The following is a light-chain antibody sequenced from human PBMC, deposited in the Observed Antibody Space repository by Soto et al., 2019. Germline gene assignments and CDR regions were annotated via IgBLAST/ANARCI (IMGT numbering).Light chain of an antibody. CDR1: SSNIGSNT. J-gene: IGLJ1*01. CDR2: SNN. Sequence: QSALTQPPSASGTPGQRVTISCSGSSSNIGSNTVNWYQQLPGTAPKLLIYSNNQRPSGVPDRFSGSKSGTSASLAIIGLQSEDEADYYCAAWDDSLNGNVFGTGTKVTVL. V-gene: IGLV1-44*01. CDR3: AAWDDSLNGNV.